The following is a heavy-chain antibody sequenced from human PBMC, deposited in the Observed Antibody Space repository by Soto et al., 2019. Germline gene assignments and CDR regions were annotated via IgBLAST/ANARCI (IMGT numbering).Heavy chain of an antibody. D-gene: IGHD3-3*01. CDR1: GYPVTAYY. Sequence: QLHLVQSGAVVKKPGASVTVSCSASGYPVTAYYMHWVRQAPGRGLEWMGGINPATGAAKYTQTFQGRVNMARDPSTRTVFMELGGLTSEDTAVFYCARGGGVGVAGSAAFDMWGQGTLVTVSS. CDR3: ARGGGVGVAGSAAFDM. CDR2: INPATGAA. J-gene: IGHJ3*02. V-gene: IGHV1-2*02.